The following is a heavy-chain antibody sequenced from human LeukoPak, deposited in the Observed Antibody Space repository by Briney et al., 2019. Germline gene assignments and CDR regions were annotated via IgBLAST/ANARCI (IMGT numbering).Heavy chain of an antibody. CDR3: ARQATVTREDY. CDR2: IYYSGST. D-gene: IGHD4-17*01. Sequence: SETLSLTCTVSGGSISSSSYYWGWIRQPPGKGPVWIGRIYYSGSTYYNPPMKSRVTIPVDTSNNKFSLKLSSVTAADTAVYYCARQATVTREDYWGQGTLVTVSS. CDR1: GGSISSSSYY. J-gene: IGHJ4*02. V-gene: IGHV4-39*01.